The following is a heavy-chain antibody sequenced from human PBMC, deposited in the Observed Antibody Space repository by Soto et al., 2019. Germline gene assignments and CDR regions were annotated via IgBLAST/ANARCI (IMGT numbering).Heavy chain of an antibody. Sequence: EVQLLESGGGLVQPGGPLRFSWEASGFIFSSIAMTWVRQPPGKGLEWVSGLSPGVTATSYADSVKGRFTISRDNSKNTLYLQVNSLRVEDTALYYCARAVGGSSYAYLPADWGHGTLVTVSS. D-gene: IGHD5-18*01. J-gene: IGHJ4*01. CDR2: LSPGVTAT. V-gene: IGHV3-23*01. CDR3: ARAVGGSSYAYLPAD. CDR1: GFIFSSIA.